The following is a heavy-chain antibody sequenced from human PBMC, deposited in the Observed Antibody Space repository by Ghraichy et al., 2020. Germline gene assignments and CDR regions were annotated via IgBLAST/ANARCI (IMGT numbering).Heavy chain of an antibody. D-gene: IGHD3-10*01. Sequence: QTLTLTCTFSGFSLKTRGVGVGWLRQPPGKALEWLALFYWDDVQRNSPSLESRLTITKDTSKNQVALSMTNVAPVDTATYYCARSSSFFEGFGESYFDFWGQGTLVTVSS. CDR3: ARSSSFFEGFGESYFDF. V-gene: IGHV2-5*02. CDR2: FYWDDVQ. CDR1: GFSLKTRGVG. J-gene: IGHJ4*02.